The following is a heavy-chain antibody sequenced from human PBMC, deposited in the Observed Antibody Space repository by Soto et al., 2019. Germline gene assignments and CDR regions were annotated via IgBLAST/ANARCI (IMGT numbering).Heavy chain of an antibody. V-gene: IGHV3-73*02. Sequence: QLVQSGGGLVQAGGSLKLSCKASGFTFANSDLHWVRQASGKGLEWVGRVRNKFHNYATSYGDVVRGRFTISRNDSDNTVSLEMSGLNSEDTALYDGCRHEEERTIVFYGMDVWGQGSAVTVS. CDR1: GFTFANSD. CDR3: CRHEEERTIVFYGMDV. CDR2: VRNKFHNYAT. D-gene: IGHD1-1*01. J-gene: IGHJ6*02.